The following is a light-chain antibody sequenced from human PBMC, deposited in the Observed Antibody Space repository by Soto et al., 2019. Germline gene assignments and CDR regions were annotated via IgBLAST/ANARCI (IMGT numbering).Light chain of an antibody. CDR1: SSDVGAYDY. CDR3: SSYTGTDNLLYA. CDR2: EVD. Sequence: QSVLTQPPSASGSPGQSVTISCTGTSSDVGAYDYVSWYQQHPGKAPKLLIYEVDHRPSGVPDRFSGSKSANTASLTVSGLQPEDEADYYCSSYTGTDNLLYAFGTGTKVTVL. V-gene: IGLV2-8*01. J-gene: IGLJ1*01.